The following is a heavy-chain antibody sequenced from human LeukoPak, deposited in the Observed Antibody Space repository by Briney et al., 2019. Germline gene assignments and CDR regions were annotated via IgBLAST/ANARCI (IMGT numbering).Heavy chain of an antibody. V-gene: IGHV1-69*06. J-gene: IGHJ4*02. CDR1: GYTLTTYY. CDR2: IIPIFGTA. D-gene: IGHD3-22*01. Sequence: SVKVSCKASGYTLTTYYIHWVRQAPGQGLEWMGGIIPIFGTANYAQKFQGRVTITADKSTSTAYMELSSLRSEETAVYDCARDSSGYLEGGGFDYGGQGTLVTVSS. CDR3: ARDSSGYLEGGGFDY.